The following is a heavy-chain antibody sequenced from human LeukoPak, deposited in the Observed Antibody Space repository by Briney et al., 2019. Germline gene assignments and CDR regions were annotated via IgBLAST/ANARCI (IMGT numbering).Heavy chain of an antibody. CDR3: ARDTSAYQTPEI. V-gene: IGHV4-59*01. Sequence: SETLSLTCTVSGGSMSSYYWSWIRQSPGEGLEWIGHIYYSGSTNYNPSLQSRATLSVDTSKNQFFLKLNSVTAADTAVYYCARDTSAYQTPEIWGQGTMVTVSS. J-gene: IGHJ3*02. CDR2: IYYSGST. CDR1: GGSMSSYY. D-gene: IGHD5-12*01.